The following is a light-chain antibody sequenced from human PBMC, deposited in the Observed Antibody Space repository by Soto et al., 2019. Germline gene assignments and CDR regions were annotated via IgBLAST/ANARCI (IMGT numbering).Light chain of an antibody. CDR1: QSVSSSY. CDR3: QQDHNLLT. J-gene: IGKJ4*01. V-gene: IGKV3D-7*01. CDR2: GAS. Sequence: EIVMTQSPATLSLSPGERATLSCRASQSVSSSYLSWYQQKPGQAPRLLIYGASTRATGIPARFSGSGSGTDFTLTISSLQPEDFAVYYCQQDHNLLTFGGGTKVEIK.